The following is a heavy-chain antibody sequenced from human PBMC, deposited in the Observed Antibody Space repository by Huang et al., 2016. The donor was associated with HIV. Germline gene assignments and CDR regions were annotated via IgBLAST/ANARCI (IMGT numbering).Heavy chain of an antibody. Sequence: EVELAESGGGSVRPGQSLRLSCVGSGFIFSDYWMHWVRQLPGKGLMWVARIESDGSSRSYADSVKGRFTVYRDNARNTVYLQMSSLRVDDTAVYYCVRAREKGYDFWSGYRYWGQGAQVTVSS. D-gene: IGHD3-3*01. CDR3: VRAREKGYDFWSGYRY. CDR1: GFIFSDYW. J-gene: IGHJ4*01. V-gene: IGHV3-74*02. CDR2: IESDGSSR.